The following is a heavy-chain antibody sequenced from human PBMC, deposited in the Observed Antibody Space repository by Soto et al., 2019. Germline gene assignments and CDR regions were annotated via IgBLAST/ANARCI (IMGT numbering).Heavy chain of an antibody. D-gene: IGHD3-22*01. V-gene: IGHV1-3*04. CDR1: GYTFTSHF. Sequence: QVQLVQSGAEVKKPGASMRVSCRTSGYTFTSHFIHWVRQAPGQGLEWMGWINTGNGNTRYSETFEGRVTITRDTSANTVYMELSSLRSEDTAVYYCARDRYYSYDTSGYFSYWGQGTLVTVSS. CDR2: INTGNGNT. J-gene: IGHJ4*02. CDR3: ARDRYYSYDTSGYFSY.